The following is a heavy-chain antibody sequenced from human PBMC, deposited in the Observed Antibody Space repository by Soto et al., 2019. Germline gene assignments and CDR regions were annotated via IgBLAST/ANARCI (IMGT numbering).Heavy chain of an antibody. CDR3: VRGVYFYSSGSRNYYYYGMTV. CDR1: GYRFTSYG. Sequence: ASVKVSCKASGYRFTSYGINWVRQAPGQGLEWLGWISAYDGNTNYAQILQGRVSMTTDTSANTAYIELRSLRADVTAMYYCVRGVYFYSSGSRNYYYYGMTVWGQGTTVTVSS. V-gene: IGHV1-18*01. D-gene: IGHD6-19*01. CDR2: ISAYDGNT. J-gene: IGHJ6*02.